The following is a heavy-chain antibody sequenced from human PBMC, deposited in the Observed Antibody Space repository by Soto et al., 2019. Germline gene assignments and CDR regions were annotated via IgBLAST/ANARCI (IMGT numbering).Heavy chain of an antibody. CDR2: FRSGGDDDTT. D-gene: IGHD3-10*01. Sequence: EVQLLESGGGLVQPGGSLRLSCAASGFTFSSYSMSWVRQAPGKGLEWVSGFRSGGDDDTTYYADSVRGRFTISRDTSKNTQFLQMNSLRAEDTALYYCAKKVNSGSGSQFFDYWGQGTLVTVSS. CDR3: AKKVNSGSGSQFFDY. CDR1: GFTFSSYS. J-gene: IGHJ4*02. V-gene: IGHV3-23*01.